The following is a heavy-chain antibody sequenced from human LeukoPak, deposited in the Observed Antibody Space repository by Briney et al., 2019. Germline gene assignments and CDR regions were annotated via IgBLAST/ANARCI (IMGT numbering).Heavy chain of an antibody. V-gene: IGHV4-59*08. D-gene: IGHD2/OR15-2a*01. CDR2: ISYSGST. Sequence: TSETLSLICSVSGDSMTNYYWSWIRQPPGMGLEWIGYISYSGSTNYNPSPKSRVTISIDTSKNQFSLRLSSVTAADTAVYYCAGAPHVNYFDFWGQGALVTVST. J-gene: IGHJ4*02. CDR3: AGAPHVNYFDF. CDR1: GDSMTNYY.